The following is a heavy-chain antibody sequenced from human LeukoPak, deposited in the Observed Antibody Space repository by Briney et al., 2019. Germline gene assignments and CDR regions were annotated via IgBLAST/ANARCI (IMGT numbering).Heavy chain of an antibody. Sequence: GGSLRLSCAAPGFTFSSYAMSWVRQAPGKGLEWVSAISGSGGSTYYADSVKGRFTISRDNSKNTLYLQMNSLRAEDTAVYYCAKSLLLYCDILRCLFDYWGQGTLVTVSS. J-gene: IGHJ4*02. V-gene: IGHV3-23*01. CDR3: AKSLLLYCDILRCLFDY. CDR1: GFTFSSYA. D-gene: IGHD3-9*01. CDR2: ISGSGGST.